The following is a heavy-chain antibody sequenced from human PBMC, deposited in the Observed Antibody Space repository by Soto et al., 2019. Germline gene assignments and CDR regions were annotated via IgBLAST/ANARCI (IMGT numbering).Heavy chain of an antibody. CDR1: GGSISSSSYY. D-gene: IGHD2-15*01. J-gene: IGHJ4*02. V-gene: IGHV4-39*01. CDR3: ARHRIVVVVAEGHFDY. Sequence: SETLSLTCTVSGGSISSSSYYWGWIRQPPGKGLEWIGSIYYSGSTYYNPSLKSRVTISVDTSKNQFSLKLSSVTAADTAVYYCARHRIVVVVAEGHFDYWGQGTLVTVSS. CDR2: IYYSGST.